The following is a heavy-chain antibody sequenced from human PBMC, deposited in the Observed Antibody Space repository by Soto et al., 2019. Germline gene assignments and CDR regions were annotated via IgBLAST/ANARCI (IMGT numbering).Heavy chain of an antibody. CDR1: GFTFSDYY. J-gene: IGHJ4*02. Sequence: PGGSLRLSCAASGFTFSDYYMSWIRQAPGKGLEWVSYISSSSSYTNYADSVKGRFTISRDNAKNSLYLQMNSLRAEDTAVYYCARARSGSFYFDYWGQGTLVTVSS. D-gene: IGHD3-22*01. CDR2: ISSSSSYT. V-gene: IGHV3-11*05. CDR3: ARARSGSFYFDY.